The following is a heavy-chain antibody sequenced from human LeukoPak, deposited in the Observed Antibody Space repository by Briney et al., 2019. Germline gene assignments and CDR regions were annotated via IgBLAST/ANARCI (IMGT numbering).Heavy chain of an antibody. Sequence: ASVKVSCKASGYTFTGYYMHWVRQAPGQGLEWMGWINPNSGGTNYAQKFQGRVTMTRGTSISTAYMELSRLRSDDTAVYYCARAPLDYGDYFDYWGQGTLVTVSS. CDR2: INPNSGGT. V-gene: IGHV1-2*02. D-gene: IGHD4-17*01. CDR1: GYTFTGYY. J-gene: IGHJ4*02. CDR3: ARAPLDYGDYFDY.